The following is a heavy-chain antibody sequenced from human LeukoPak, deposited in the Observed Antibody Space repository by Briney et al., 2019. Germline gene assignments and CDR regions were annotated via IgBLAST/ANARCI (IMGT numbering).Heavy chain of an antibody. D-gene: IGHD2-2*01. J-gene: IGHJ4*02. Sequence: SSETLSLTCAVYGGSFSGYYWSWIRQPPGKGLEWIGEINHSGSTNYNPSLKSRVTISVDTSKNQFSLKLSSVTAADTAVYYCARGRVPAASPFDYWGQGTLVTVSS. CDR1: GGSFSGYY. CDR2: INHSGST. V-gene: IGHV4-34*01. CDR3: ARGRVPAASPFDY.